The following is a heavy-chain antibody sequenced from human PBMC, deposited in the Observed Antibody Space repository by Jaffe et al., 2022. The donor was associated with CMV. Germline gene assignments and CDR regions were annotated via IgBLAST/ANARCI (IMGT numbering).Heavy chain of an antibody. J-gene: IGHJ3*02. D-gene: IGHD3-16*02. CDR3: ARVDDYVWGSYRYGVDAFDI. V-gene: IGHV4-34*01. Sequence: QVQLQQWGAGLLKPSETLSLTCAVYGGSFSGYYWSWIRQPPGKGLEWIGEINHSGSTNYNPSLKSRVTISVDTSKNQFSLKLSSVTAADTAVYYCARVDDYVWGSYRYGVDAFDIWGQGTMVTVSS. CDR2: INHSGST. CDR1: GGSFSGYY.